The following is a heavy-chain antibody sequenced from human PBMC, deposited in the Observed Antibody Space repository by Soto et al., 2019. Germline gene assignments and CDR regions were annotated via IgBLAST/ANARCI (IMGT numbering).Heavy chain of an antibody. CDR3: ARGSITIFGVDLNYYGMDV. Sequence: GGSLRLSCAASGFTFSSYAMHWVRQAPGKGLEWVAVISYDGSNKYYADSVKGRFTISRDNSKNTLYLQMNSLRAEDTAAYYCARGSITIFGVDLNYYGMDVWGQGTTVTVSS. V-gene: IGHV3-30-3*01. CDR1: GFTFSSYA. J-gene: IGHJ6*02. D-gene: IGHD3-3*01. CDR2: ISYDGSNK.